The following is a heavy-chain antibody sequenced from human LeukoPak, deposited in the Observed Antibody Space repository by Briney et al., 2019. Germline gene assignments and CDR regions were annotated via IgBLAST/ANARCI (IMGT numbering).Heavy chain of an antibody. V-gene: IGHV3-7*01. J-gene: IGHJ3*02. CDR1: GFTFSSYW. D-gene: IGHD6-19*01. CDR3: ARDSSGWYNDAFDI. CDR2: IKQDGSEK. Sequence: GGSLRLSCAASGFTFSSYWMSWVRQAPGKGLEWVANIKQDGSEKYYVDSVKGRFTISRDNAKNSLYPQMNSLRAEDTAVYYCARDSSGWYNDAFDIWGQGTMVTVSS.